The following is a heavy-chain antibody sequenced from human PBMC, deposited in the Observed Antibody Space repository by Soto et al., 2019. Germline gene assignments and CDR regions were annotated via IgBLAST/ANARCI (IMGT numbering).Heavy chain of an antibody. CDR1: GYSFTSYG. CDR2: ISAYNGDT. CDR3: ARGGMLTFGGYVVY. Sequence: QVQLVQSAAEMKKPGASVKVSCKASGYSFTSYGFTWFRQAPGQGLVWLGWISAYNGDTHYAQRFPGRVNMTTDVSTNTAYMELRNLRADDTAVYYCARGGMLTFGGYVVYWGQGTKVTVSS. J-gene: IGHJ4*02. V-gene: IGHV1-18*01. D-gene: IGHD3-16*01.